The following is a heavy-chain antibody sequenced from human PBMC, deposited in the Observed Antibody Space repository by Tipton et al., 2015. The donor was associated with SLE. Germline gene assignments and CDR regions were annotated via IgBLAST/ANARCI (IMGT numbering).Heavy chain of an antibody. D-gene: IGHD3-10*01. J-gene: IGHJ5*02. CDR1: GYTFTSYY. CDR3: GRGAHYPSPSDP. CDR2: ISAYNGNT. V-gene: IGHV1-18*04. Sequence: QLVQSGAEVKKPGASAKVSCKASGYTFTSYYMHWVRQAPGQGLEWMGWISAYNGNTKYTQNVQGRVTMTTDTSTNTAYLDLRSLRSDDTAVYYCGRGAHYPSPSDPWGQGTLATVSS.